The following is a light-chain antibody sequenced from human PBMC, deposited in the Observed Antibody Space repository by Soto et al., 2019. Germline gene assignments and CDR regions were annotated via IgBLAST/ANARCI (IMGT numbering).Light chain of an antibody. CDR1: QSLLHSNGYNY. CDR2: FAS. Sequence: VTTQSPLSLPATLGQPASLSCRSIQSLLHSNGYNYLDWYLQKPGQSPQLLIYFASNRASGVPDRFSGSGSGTDFTLKISRVEADDVGVYYYMQALFPTFGQGTRLDIK. CDR3: MQALFPT. J-gene: IGKJ5*01. V-gene: IGKV2-28*01.